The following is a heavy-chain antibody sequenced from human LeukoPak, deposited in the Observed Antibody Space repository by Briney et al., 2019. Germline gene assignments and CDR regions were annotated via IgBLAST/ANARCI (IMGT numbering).Heavy chain of an antibody. CDR3: AKDGSEPRYCYYYYMDV. Sequence: PGGSLRLSCAASGFTFSYHGMHWVRQAPGKGLEWVALIWYDATNKYYTASVEGRFTISRDNSKNTLYLQMNSLRAEDTAVYYCAKDGSEPRYCYYYYMDVWGKGTTVTVTS. J-gene: IGHJ6*03. D-gene: IGHD1-14*01. CDR2: IWYDATNK. V-gene: IGHV3-33*06. CDR1: GFTFSYHG.